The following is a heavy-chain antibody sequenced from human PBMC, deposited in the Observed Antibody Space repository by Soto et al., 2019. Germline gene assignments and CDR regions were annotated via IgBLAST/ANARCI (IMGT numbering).Heavy chain of an antibody. D-gene: IGHD3-16*01. V-gene: IGHV3-7*03. Sequence: HPVGSLRLSCGVSGFIFGDYWMTWVRQAPGEGLEWVANIDEDGSEKHYVASVKGRFTISRDNAKSSMYLQMNTLRAEDTAVYYCARVETNRCYERCPEGSDFYEFGMDVWGQGTTVTVSS. CDR3: ARVETNRCYERCPEGSDFYEFGMDV. CDR1: GFIFGDYW. J-gene: IGHJ6*02. CDR2: IDEDGSEK.